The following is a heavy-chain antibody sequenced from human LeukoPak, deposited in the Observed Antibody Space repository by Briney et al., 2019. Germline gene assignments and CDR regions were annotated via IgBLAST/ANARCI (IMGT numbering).Heavy chain of an antibody. D-gene: IGHD6-19*01. CDR1: GDSISSYY. J-gene: IGHJ4*02. CDR2: ISGGSSGST. CDR3: AKGGRAVAGPLDY. V-gene: IGHV3-23*01. Sequence: ETLSLTCTVSGDSISSYYWSWIRQPPGKGLEWLSVISGGSSGSTYYADSVKGRFTISRDNSKNTLYLQMNSLRAEDTAVYYCAKGGRAVAGPLDYWGQGTLVTVSS.